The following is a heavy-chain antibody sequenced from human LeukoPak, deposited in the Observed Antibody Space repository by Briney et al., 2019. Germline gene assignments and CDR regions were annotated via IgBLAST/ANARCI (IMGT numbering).Heavy chain of an antibody. V-gene: IGHV4-34*01. CDR2: INHSGST. Sequence: SETLSLTCAVYGGSFSGYYWNWIRQPPGKGLEWIGEINHSGSTNYNPSLKSRVTISVDTSKNQFSLKLSSVTAADTAVYYCASWDYYATDYWGQGTLVTVSS. D-gene: IGHD3-10*01. CDR1: GGSFSGYY. J-gene: IGHJ4*02. CDR3: ASWDYYATDY.